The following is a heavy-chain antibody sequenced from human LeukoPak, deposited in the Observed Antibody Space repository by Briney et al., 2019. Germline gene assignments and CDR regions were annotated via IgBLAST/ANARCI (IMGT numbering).Heavy chain of an antibody. CDR1: GFTFSDYY. D-gene: IGHD1-26*01. V-gene: IGHV3-11*01. CDR2: ISSSGSTI. J-gene: IGHJ3*02. CDR3: ARGGSYLSAFDI. Sequence: GGSLRLSCAASGFTFSDYYMTWIRQAPGKGLEWVSKISSSGSTIYYADSVKGRFTISRDNAKNSPYLQMNSLRAEDTAVYYCARGGSYLSAFDIWGQGTMVTVSS.